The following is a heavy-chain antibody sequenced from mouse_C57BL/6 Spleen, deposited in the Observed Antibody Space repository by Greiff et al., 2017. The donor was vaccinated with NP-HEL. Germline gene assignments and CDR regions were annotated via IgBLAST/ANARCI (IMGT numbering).Heavy chain of an antibody. CDR2: IDPEDGET. Sequence: EVQLQQSGAELVKPGASVKLSCTASGFNIKDYYMHWVKQRTEQGLEWIGRIDPEDGETKYAPKFQGKATITADTSSNTAYLQLSSLTSEDTAVYYCARKGDGHHGVDYWGQGTTLTVSS. CDR3: ARKGDGHHGVDY. J-gene: IGHJ2*01. CDR1: GFNIKDYY. V-gene: IGHV14-2*01. D-gene: IGHD2-3*01.